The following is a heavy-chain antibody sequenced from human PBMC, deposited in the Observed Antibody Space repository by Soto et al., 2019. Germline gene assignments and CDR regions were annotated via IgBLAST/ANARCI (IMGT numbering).Heavy chain of an antibody. CDR3: ARLNWNYGYGMDV. J-gene: IGHJ6*02. D-gene: IGHD1-7*01. CDR1: GFTVSSNY. CDR2: IYSGGST. Sequence: GGSLRLSCAASGFTVSSNYMSWVRQAPGKGLEWVSVIYSGGSTYYADSVKGRFTISRDNSKNTLYLQMNSLRAEDTAVYYCARLNWNYGYGMDVWGQGTTVTVSS. V-gene: IGHV3-53*01.